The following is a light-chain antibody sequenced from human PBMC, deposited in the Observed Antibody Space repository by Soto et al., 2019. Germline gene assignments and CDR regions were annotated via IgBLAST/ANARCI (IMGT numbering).Light chain of an antibody. CDR3: VGWDASLSGYV. CDR1: SSNIGNDF. J-gene: IGLJ1*01. CDR2: KDD. V-gene: IGLV1-47*01. Sequence: QSVLTQPPSASGTPGQWVTISCSGSSSNIGNDFVYWYQQLPGTAPKLLIYKDDKRPSGGPDRFSGSNSGTSAYLAISGLRSEDEGDYYCVGWDASLSGYVFGLGTKVTVL.